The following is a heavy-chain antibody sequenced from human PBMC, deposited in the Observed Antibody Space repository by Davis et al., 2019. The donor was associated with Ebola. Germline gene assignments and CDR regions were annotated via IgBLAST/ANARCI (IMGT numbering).Heavy chain of an antibody. CDR2: IYYSGST. CDR1: GGSVSSGGYY. D-gene: IGHD3-3*01. CDR3: ARGRLLEWPPTFYGLDV. Sequence: MPGGSLRLSCAVSGGSVSSGGYYWNWIRQPPGKGLEWIGYIYYSGSTDYSPSLRGRVTISLDTSKNQFSLRLSSVTAADTAVYYCARGRLLEWPPTFYGLDVWGKGTTVTVSS. V-gene: IGHV4-61*08. J-gene: IGHJ6*04.